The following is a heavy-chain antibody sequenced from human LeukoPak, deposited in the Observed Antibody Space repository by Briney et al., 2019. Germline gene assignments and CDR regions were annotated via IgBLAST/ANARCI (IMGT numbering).Heavy chain of an antibody. CDR2: ISWNSGSI. CDR1: GFTFDDYA. CDR3: AKESYDSSGPFDY. D-gene: IGHD3-22*01. Sequence: TGGSLRLSCAASGFTFDDYAMHWVRQAPGKGLEWVSGISWNSGSIGYADSVKGRFTISRDNAKNSLYLQMNSLRAEDTALYYCAKESYDSSGPFDYWGQGTLVTVSS. J-gene: IGHJ4*02. V-gene: IGHV3-9*01.